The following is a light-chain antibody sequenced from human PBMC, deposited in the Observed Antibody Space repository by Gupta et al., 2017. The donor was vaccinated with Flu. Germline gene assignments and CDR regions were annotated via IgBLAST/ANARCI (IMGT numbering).Light chain of an antibody. CDR3: QQDNSYYS. Sequence: DIQMTRSPSTLSASVGDRVTITCRASQSISSWLAWYQQKPGKAPKLLIYKASSLESGVPSRFSGSGSGTEFTLTSSSRQHDDFANYYCQQDNSYYSFGQGTKLEIK. CDR1: QSISSW. J-gene: IGKJ2*03. CDR2: KAS. V-gene: IGKV1-5*03.